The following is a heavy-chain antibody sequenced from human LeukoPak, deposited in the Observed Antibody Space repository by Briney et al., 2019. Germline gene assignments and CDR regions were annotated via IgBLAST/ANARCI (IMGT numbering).Heavy chain of an antibody. Sequence: GSPRPSCAASGFTFSSYRMNWVRQAPGKGLESVSTISASGDSTYYANSVKCRFTISRDNSKNALHLQMNSLRVEDTAVYYCAKGGTGYCSSTSCLYYFDYWGQGTLVTFSS. CDR1: GFTFSSYR. D-gene: IGHD2-2*01. CDR3: AKGGTGYCSSTSCLYYFDY. V-gene: IGHV3-23*01. J-gene: IGHJ4*02. CDR2: ISASGDST.